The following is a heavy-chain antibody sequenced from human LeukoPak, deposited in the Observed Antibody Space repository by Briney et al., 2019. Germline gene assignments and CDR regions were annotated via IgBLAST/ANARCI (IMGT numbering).Heavy chain of an antibody. CDR2: IRSKANSYAT. CDR3: TRHQYCSSTSCYCFVDY. Sequence: GGSLRLSCAASGFTFSGSAMHWVRQASGRGLEWVGRIRSKANSYATAYAASVKGRFTISRDDSKNTAYLQMNSLKTEDTAVYYCTRHQYCSSTSCYCFVDYWGLGTLVTVSS. CDR1: GFTFSGSA. J-gene: IGHJ4*02. D-gene: IGHD2-2*01. V-gene: IGHV3-73*01.